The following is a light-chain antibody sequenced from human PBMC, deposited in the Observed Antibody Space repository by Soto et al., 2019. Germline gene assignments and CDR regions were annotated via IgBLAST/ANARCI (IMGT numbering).Light chain of an antibody. J-gene: IGKJ2*01. Sequence: DIQMTQSPSTLSASVGDRVTITCRASQSISSWLAGYQQKPGKAPKRLIYKASSLESGVTSRFSGSGSGTEFTLTISSMQPDDFATYYCQQYYSYSYTFGQGTKLEIK. V-gene: IGKV1-5*03. CDR2: KAS. CDR1: QSISSW. CDR3: QQYYSYSYT.